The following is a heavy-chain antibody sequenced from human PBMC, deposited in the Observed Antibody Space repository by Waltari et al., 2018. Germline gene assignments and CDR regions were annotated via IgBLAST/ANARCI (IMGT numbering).Heavy chain of an antibody. CDR3: TQLPWGYYYYGMDV. J-gene: IGHJ6*02. CDR2: IKQDGSGK. Sequence: EVQLVESGGGLVQPGGSLRLSCAASGFTFSSYWMSWVRQAPGKGLEWVANIKQDGSGKYYVDSVKGRFTSSRDNAKNSLYLQMNSLRAEDTAVYYCTQLPWGYYYYGMDVWGQGTTVTVSS. CDR1: GFTFSSYW. D-gene: IGHD2-2*01. V-gene: IGHV3-7*01.